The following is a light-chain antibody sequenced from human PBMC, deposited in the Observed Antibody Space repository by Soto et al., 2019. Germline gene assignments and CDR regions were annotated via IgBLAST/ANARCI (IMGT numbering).Light chain of an antibody. V-gene: IGLV2-14*01. Sequence: QPVLTQPASVSGTPGQSITISCTGTSSDVGGYNYVSWYQQHPGKAPKLMIYEVTSRPSGVSHRFSGSKSGNTASLTISGLQAEDEADYYCSSYTSRSALVVFGGGTKLTVL. CDR1: SSDVGGYNY. CDR3: SSYTSRSALVV. J-gene: IGLJ2*01. CDR2: EVT.